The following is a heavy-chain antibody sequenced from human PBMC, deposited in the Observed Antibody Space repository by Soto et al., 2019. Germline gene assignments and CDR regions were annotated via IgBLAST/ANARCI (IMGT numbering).Heavy chain of an antibody. V-gene: IGHV4-4*02. CDR2: VYHSGST. CDR1: GGSISSSNW. CDR3: ARDPRGYSYGPYYYYGMDV. J-gene: IGHJ6*02. D-gene: IGHD5-18*01. Sequence: QVQLQESGPGLVKPSGTLSLTCAVSGGSISSSNWWSWVRQPPGKGLAWIGEVYHSGSTNYNPSLKSRVTISVDKSKNQFSLKLSSVTAADTAVYYCARDPRGYSYGPYYYYGMDVWGQGTTVTVSS.